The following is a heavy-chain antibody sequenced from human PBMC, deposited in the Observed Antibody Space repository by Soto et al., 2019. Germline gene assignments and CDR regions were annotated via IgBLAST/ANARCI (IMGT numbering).Heavy chain of an antibody. CDR3: APNWFDP. J-gene: IGHJ5*02. CDR2: ITTSDDIT. Sequence: PGESLKISCAASGFIFKDFAMSWVRQAPGKGLEWVSTITTSDDITYSADSVRGRFTISRDNSTNTLFLQMSSLRGDDTAVYYCAPNWFDPWGQGTLVTVSS. CDR1: GFIFKDFA. V-gene: IGHV3-23*01.